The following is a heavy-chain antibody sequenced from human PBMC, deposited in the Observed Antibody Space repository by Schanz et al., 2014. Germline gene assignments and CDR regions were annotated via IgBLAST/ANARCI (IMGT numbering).Heavy chain of an antibody. Sequence: EVQLLESGGGLVQPGGSLRLSCAASGFTFSSYAMSWVRQAPGKGLEWISYITYNGGTIYYADSVKGRFTVSRDNAKNSVYLQMNGLRVEDTAVYYCARSRSGFYFDYWGQGTLVTVSS. D-gene: IGHD1-26*01. CDR2: ITYNGGTI. CDR3: ARSRSGFYFDY. J-gene: IGHJ4*02. CDR1: GFTFSSYA. V-gene: IGHV3-48*04.